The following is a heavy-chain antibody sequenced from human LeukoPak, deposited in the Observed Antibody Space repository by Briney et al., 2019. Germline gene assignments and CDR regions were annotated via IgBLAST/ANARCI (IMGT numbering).Heavy chain of an antibody. CDR1: GFSFSNYW. J-gene: IGHJ4*02. V-gene: IGHV3-21*01. D-gene: IGHD3-10*01. Sequence: GGSLRLSCAASGFSFSNYWMHWVRQAPGKGLVWVSSISYSSTYIYYADSVKGRFTISRDNAKNSLYLQMNGLRAEDTAIYYCARDLEATMVRGVLYYWGQGILVTVSS. CDR2: ISYSSTYI. CDR3: ARDLEATMVRGVLYY.